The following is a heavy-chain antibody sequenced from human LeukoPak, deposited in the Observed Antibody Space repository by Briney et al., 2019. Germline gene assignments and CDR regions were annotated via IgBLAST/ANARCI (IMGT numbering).Heavy chain of an antibody. V-gene: IGHV3-21*01. CDR2: ISSSSSYI. CDR3: ARVQRLALLGIIDY. Sequence: GGSLRLSCVASGFTFSSYAMNWVRQAPGKGLEWVSSISSSSSYIYYADSVKGRFTISRDNAKNSLYLQMNSLRAEDTAVYYCARVQRLALLGIIDYWGQGTLVTVSS. J-gene: IGHJ4*02. D-gene: IGHD2-21*01. CDR1: GFTFSSYA.